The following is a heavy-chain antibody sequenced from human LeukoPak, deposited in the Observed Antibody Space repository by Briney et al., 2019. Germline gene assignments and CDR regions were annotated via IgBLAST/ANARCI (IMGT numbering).Heavy chain of an antibody. J-gene: IGHJ4*02. Sequence: GGSLRLSCAASGFTFSSYSMNWVRQAPGKGLEWVSYISSSSSTTYYADSVKGRFTISRDNAKNSLYLQMNSLRAEDTAVYYCARVLRYFDWLSPPDYWGQGTPVTVSS. CDR2: ISSSSSTT. CDR3: ARVLRYFDWLSPPDY. D-gene: IGHD3-9*01. V-gene: IGHV3-48*01. CDR1: GFTFSSYS.